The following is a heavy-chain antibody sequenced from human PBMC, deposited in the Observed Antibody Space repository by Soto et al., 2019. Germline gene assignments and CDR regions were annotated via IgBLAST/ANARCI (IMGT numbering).Heavy chain of an antibody. V-gene: IGHV3-15*01. CDR3: TTGSTGRDY. CDR2: VKSKSDGGTT. J-gene: IGHJ4*02. Sequence: EVQLVESGGGLVKPGGSLRLSGAASGFTFSNALMTWVRQAPGKGLEWVGRVKSKSDGGTTDYDAPVKGRFTISRDDSETTLYLQMNSLKAEDTGMYYCTTGSTGRDYWGQGTLVTVSS. CDR1: GFTFSNAL. D-gene: IGHD3-10*01.